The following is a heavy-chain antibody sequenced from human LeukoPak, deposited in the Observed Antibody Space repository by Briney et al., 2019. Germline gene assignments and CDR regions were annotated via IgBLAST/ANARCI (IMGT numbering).Heavy chain of an antibody. CDR3: ARDPIAVAGNVPTENYFDY. CDR2: ISYDGSNK. Sequence: GGSLRLSCAASGFTFSSYAMHWVRQAPGKGLEWVAVISYDGSNKYYADSVKGRFTISRDNSKNTLYLQMNSLRAEDTAVYYCARDPIAVAGNVPTENYFDYWGQGTLVTVSS. D-gene: IGHD6-19*01. J-gene: IGHJ4*02. V-gene: IGHV3-30-3*01. CDR1: GFTFSSYA.